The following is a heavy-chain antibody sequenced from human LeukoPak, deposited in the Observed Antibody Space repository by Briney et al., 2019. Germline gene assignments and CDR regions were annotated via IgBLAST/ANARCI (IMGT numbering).Heavy chain of an antibody. J-gene: IGHJ4*02. CDR1: GYTLTELS. CDR3: ATQPNADSYGFF. Sequence: ASVKVSCKVSGYTLTELSMHWVRQAPGKGLEWMGGLDPEDGETIYAQKFQGRVTMTEDTSTDTAYMELSSLRSEDTAVYYCATQPNADSYGFFWGQGTLVTVSS. V-gene: IGHV1-24*01. CDR2: LDPEDGET. D-gene: IGHD5-18*01.